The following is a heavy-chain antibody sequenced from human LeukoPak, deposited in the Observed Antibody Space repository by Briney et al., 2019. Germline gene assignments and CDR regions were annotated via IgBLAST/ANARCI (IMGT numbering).Heavy chain of an antibody. V-gene: IGHV4-31*03. J-gene: IGHJ5*02. D-gene: IGHD3-3*01. CDR1: GGSISSGGYY. CDR2: IYYSGNT. CDR3: ARARTFGVAANWFDP. Sequence: SETLSLTCTVSGGSISSGGYYWSWIRQHPGKGLEWIGHIYYSGNTYYNPSLKSRVTISIDTSKNQFSLNLNSVTAADTAVYYCARARTFGVAANWFDPWGQGTLVTVSS.